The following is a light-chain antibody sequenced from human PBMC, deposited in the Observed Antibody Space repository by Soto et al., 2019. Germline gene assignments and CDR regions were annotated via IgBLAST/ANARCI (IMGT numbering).Light chain of an antibody. CDR2: GAS. J-gene: IGKJ5*01. CDR1: QSVGSSY. Sequence: IEVTRSPRPLLLSRGERATXSCRASQSVGSSYLAWYLQKPGQAPGLLICGASSRGTGIPDRFSGSGSGTEFTLTISRLQSEDCAMYYCQVYESLRISFGEG. CDR3: QVYESLRIS. V-gene: IGKV3-20*01.